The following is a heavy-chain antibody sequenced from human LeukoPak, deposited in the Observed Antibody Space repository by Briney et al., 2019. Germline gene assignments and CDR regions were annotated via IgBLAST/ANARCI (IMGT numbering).Heavy chain of an antibody. Sequence: SETLSLTCAVYGGSFRGYYWSWIRQPPGKGLEWIGEINHSGSTNYNPSLKSRVTISVDTSKNQFSLKLSSVTAADTAVYYCARLSGVEGYDYVWGSYRRYYMDVWGKGTTVTISS. CDR2: INHSGST. V-gene: IGHV4-34*01. D-gene: IGHD3-16*02. J-gene: IGHJ6*03. CDR1: GGSFRGYY. CDR3: ARLSGVEGYDYVWGSYRRYYMDV.